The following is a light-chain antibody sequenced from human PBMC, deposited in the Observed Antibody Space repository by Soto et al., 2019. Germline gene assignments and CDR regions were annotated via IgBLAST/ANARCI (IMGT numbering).Light chain of an antibody. CDR2: EVF. CDR1: STDVGEYNY. Sequence: QSALTQPPSASGSPGQSVTISCTGTSTDVGEYNYVSWYQHHPGKAPKLLIYEVFRRPSGVPDRFSGSKSGNTASLPVSGLQAEDEADYYCSSYAGRDSGGFGGGTKLTVL. J-gene: IGLJ3*02. CDR3: SSYAGRDSGG. V-gene: IGLV2-8*01.